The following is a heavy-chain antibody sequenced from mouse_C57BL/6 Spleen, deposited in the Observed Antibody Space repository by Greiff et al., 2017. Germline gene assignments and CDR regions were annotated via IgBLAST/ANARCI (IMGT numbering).Heavy chain of an antibody. CDR3: AKGGMGYFDV. CDR2: LDPSDSYT. CDR1: GYTFTSSW. D-gene: IGHD2-3*01. V-gene: IGHV1-50*01. Sequence: QVQLQQPGAELVKPGASVKLSCKASGYTFTSSWMQWVKQRTGQGLEWIGELDPSDSYTNYNQKFKGKATLTVDTSSSTAYMQLRRLTSEDSAVYYGAKGGMGYFDVWGTGTTGTVSA. J-gene: IGHJ1*03.